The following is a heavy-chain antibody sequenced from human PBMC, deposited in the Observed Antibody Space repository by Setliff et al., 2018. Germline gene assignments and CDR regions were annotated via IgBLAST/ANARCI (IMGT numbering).Heavy chain of an antibody. CDR3: ARVTGFFYVDA. CDR2: IYHSGSA. Sequence: SETLSLTCAVSGDSISSTNWWTWVRQPPGKTLEWIGEIYHSGSANYNPSLRSRVTLAVDKSKNQFSLRLTSVTAADTAVYYCARVTGFFYVDAWGKGTTVTVSS. D-gene: IGHD3-3*01. CDR1: GDSISSTNW. J-gene: IGHJ6*03. V-gene: IGHV4-4*02.